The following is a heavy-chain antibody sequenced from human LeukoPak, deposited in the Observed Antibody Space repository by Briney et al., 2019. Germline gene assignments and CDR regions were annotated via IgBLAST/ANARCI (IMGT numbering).Heavy chain of an antibody. CDR3: ARARYYYDSSGYYLGYYFDY. Sequence: GGPLTLSCAASGFTFSSYEMHGVRQAPGKGLEGVLYIRSRGSTIYYAASVKGRFTISRDNAKNSLYLQMNSLRAEDTAVYYCARARYYYDSSGYYLGYYFDYWGQGTLVTVSS. CDR2: IRSRGSTI. CDR1: GFTFSSYE. J-gene: IGHJ4*02. V-gene: IGHV3-48*03. D-gene: IGHD3-22*01.